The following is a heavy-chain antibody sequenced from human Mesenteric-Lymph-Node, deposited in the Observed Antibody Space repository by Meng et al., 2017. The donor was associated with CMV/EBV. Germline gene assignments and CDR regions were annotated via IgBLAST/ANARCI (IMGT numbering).Heavy chain of an antibody. CDR3: ARDSYRDDIYYGMDV. J-gene: IGHJ6*02. CDR1: GYNFATYW. D-gene: IGHD3-16*01. Sequence: KVSCKGSGYNFATYWIGWVRQMPGKGLEWMGIIYPGDSDTRYNPSFQGQVTISADKSISTAYLQWSSLKASDTAIYYCARDSYRDDIYYGMDVWGQGTTVTVSS. V-gene: IGHV5-51*01. CDR2: IYPGDSDT.